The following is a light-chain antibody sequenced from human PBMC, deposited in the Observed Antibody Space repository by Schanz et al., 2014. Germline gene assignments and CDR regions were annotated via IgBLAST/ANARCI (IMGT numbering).Light chain of an antibody. CDR2: EGS. CDR3: SSYTPSSTTLYV. V-gene: IGLV2-14*02. J-gene: IGLJ1*01. Sequence: QSVLTQPASVSGSPGQSITISCTGTSSDVGSYNLVSWYQQHPGKAPKLMIYEGSKRPSGVPDRFSGSKSGNTASLTVSGLQAEDEADYYCSSYTPSSTTLYVFGTGTKLTVL. CDR1: SSDVGSYNL.